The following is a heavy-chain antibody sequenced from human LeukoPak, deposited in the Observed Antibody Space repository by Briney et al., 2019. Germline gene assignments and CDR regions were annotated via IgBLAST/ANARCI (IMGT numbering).Heavy chain of an antibody. Sequence: GGSLRLSCAASGFTFTNHPMNWVRQAPGKGLEWVSYIGGDGVAFYADSVKGRFTMSKDDARKSLYLQMNSLRAEDTAIYYCVRNYYDSSGLDYWGQGTLVTVSS. D-gene: IGHD3-22*01. CDR2: IGGDGVA. V-gene: IGHV3-69-1*01. J-gene: IGHJ4*02. CDR1: GFTFTNHP. CDR3: VRNYYDSSGLDY.